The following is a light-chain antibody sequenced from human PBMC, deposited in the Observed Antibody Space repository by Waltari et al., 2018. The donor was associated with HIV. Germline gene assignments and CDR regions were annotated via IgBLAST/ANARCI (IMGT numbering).Light chain of an antibody. CDR2: SNN. Sequence: QSVLTQPPSASGTPGQRVTISCSGSSSNIGRNTVNWYQHLPGTAPKLLIYSNNHRPSGVPDRFSGSKSGTSASLAISGLQSEDEADYYCAAWDDSLNGLYVFGTGTKVTVL. CDR1: SSNIGRNT. V-gene: IGLV1-44*01. CDR3: AAWDDSLNGLYV. J-gene: IGLJ1*01.